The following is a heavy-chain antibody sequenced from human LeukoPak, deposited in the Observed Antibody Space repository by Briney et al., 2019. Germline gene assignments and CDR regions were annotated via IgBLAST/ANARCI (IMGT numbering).Heavy chain of an antibody. Sequence: GGSLRLSCAASGFTFSGYWMTWVRQAPGKGLEWVANIDKDGSQKYYVDSLKGRFTISRDNAKNSLYLQMNSLRAEDTAVYYCARLYRYCSGGSCYTDRGYYFDYWGQGTLVTVSS. J-gene: IGHJ4*02. CDR1: GFTFSGYW. D-gene: IGHD2-15*01. CDR2: IDKDGSQK. CDR3: ARLYRYCSGGSCYTDRGYYFDY. V-gene: IGHV3-7*03.